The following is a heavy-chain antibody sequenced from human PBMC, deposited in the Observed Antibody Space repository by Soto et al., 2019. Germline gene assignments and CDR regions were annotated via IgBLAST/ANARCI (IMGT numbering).Heavy chain of an antibody. CDR3: ARDKGPTTYGQTRIRDYSSAMDV. V-gene: IGHV4-31*03. D-gene: IGHD4-17*01. J-gene: IGHJ6*02. Sequence: QVQLQGSGPRLVKPSQTLSLTCSVSGASISSGAYFWTWIRHHPGKGLEWIGYIYYSVSTSYTYPHPFLLSRVTISVDTSKTLFSLRLTSVTAADTATYYCARDKGPTTYGQTRIRDYSSAMDVWGQGTTVIVSS. CDR1: GASISSGAYF. CDR2: IYYSVST.